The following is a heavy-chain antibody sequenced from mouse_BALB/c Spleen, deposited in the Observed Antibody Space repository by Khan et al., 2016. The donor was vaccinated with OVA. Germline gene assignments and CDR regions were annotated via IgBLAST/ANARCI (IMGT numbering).Heavy chain of an antibody. Sequence: VQLKESGPELMKPGASVKISCMASGYSFTTYYIHWVMQSHGKSLEWIGYIDPFSGSTTYNQKFKGKATLTVDKSSSTAYIHLSNLTSDDSAVYYCTRYGYVAWFTYWGQGTLVTVSA. J-gene: IGHJ3*01. CDR1: GYSFTTYY. V-gene: IGHV1S135*01. D-gene: IGHD2-2*01. CDR2: IDPFSGST. CDR3: TRYGYVAWFTY.